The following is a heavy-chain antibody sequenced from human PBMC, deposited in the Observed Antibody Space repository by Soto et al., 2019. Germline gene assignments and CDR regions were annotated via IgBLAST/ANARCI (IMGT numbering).Heavy chain of an antibody. CDR1: GFTFSKAW. D-gene: IGHD3-22*01. V-gene: IGHV3-15*01. J-gene: IGHJ4*02. CDR3: TTERRYYYDSGGY. Sequence: GGSLRLSCAASGFTFSKAWMSLVRQSPGKGLEWLGHIKSKIDCGATDYAAPVKGRFSISRDDSKNTLYLQMNKMETEDTALYYCTTERRYYYDSGGYWGQGTMVTVSS. CDR2: IKSKIDCGAT.